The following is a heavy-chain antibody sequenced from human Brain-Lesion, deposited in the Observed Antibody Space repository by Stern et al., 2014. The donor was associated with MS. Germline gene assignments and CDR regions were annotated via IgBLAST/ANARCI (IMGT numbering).Heavy chain of an antibody. V-gene: IGHV4-31*03. Sequence: VQLLESGPGLVKPSQTLSLTCTVSGDSITSGGSYWSWIRQQPGRGLEWIGYIYYSGATFYNPSLKSRVTISLDTSQNQFSLRLSSVTAADTAIYYCARDWSGTSIHLAPAYGGHIRFDPWGQGILVTVSS. CDR2: IYYSGAT. CDR3: ARDWSGTSIHLAPAYGGHIRFDP. D-gene: IGHD5-18*01. J-gene: IGHJ5*02. CDR1: GDSITSGGSY.